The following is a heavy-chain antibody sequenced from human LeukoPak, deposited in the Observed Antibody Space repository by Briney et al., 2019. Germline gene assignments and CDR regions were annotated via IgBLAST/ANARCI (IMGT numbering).Heavy chain of an antibody. CDR1: GFTFSSYW. J-gene: IGHJ3*02. CDR3: AKERVVAGTDDAFDI. Sequence: GGSLRLSCAASGFTFSSYWMSWVRQAPGKGLEWVANIKQDGSEKYYVDSVKGRFTISRDNAKNSLYLQMNSLRAEDTAVYYCAKERVVAGTDDAFDIWAKGQWSPSLQ. V-gene: IGHV3-7*01. CDR2: IKQDGSEK. D-gene: IGHD6-19*01.